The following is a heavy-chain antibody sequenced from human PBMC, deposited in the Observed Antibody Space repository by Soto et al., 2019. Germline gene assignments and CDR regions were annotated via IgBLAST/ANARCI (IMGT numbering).Heavy chain of an antibody. CDR1: GFTFSTYG. CDR3: GRGGGPSSATYYFDY. V-gene: IGHV3-30*03. CDR2: ISFDGSYK. J-gene: IGHJ4*02. D-gene: IGHD6-19*01. Sequence: GGSLRLSCAGSGFTFSTYGIHWVRQAPGKGREWVAVISFDGSYKYYADSVKGRFTVSRDNSKNTLYLQMSSLRAEDTAVSYCGRGGGPSSATYYFDYWGQGTLVTVSS.